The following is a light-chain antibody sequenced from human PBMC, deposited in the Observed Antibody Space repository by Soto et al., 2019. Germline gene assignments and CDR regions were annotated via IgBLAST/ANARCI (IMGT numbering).Light chain of an antibody. Sequence: EIVLTQSPGTLSLSPVERATLSCRASQSITNNYLAWYQQKPGRAHRLLIYGASTRATGIPARFSGSGSGTEFTLTISGLQSEDFAVYYCQQYNIWWTFGQGTKVDIK. J-gene: IGKJ1*01. CDR2: GAS. CDR1: QSITNN. CDR3: QQYNIWWT. V-gene: IGKV3-15*01.